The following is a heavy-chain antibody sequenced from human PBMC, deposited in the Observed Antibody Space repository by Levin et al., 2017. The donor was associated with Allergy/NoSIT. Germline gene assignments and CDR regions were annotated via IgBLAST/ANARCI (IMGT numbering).Heavy chain of an antibody. J-gene: IGHJ4*02. CDR1: GGSISSSSYY. D-gene: IGHD2-15*01. CDR2: IYYSGST. CDR3: ARSGHEALYCSGGSCYAEGTFDY. Sequence: SETLSLTCTVSGGSISSSSYYWGWIRQPPGKGLEWIGSIYYSGSTYYNPSLKSRVTISVDTSKNQFSLKLSSVTAADTAVYYCARSGHEALYCSGGSCYAEGTFDYWGQGTLVTVSS. V-gene: IGHV4-39*01.